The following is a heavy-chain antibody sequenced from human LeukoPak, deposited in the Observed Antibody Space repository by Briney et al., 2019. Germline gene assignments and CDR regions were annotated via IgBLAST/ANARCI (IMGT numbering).Heavy chain of an antibody. CDR2: IYYSGRT. V-gene: IGHV4-59*01. CDR3: AIENRGGYFDY. CDR1: GGSLSIYY. J-gene: IGHJ4*02. Sequence: SETLSLTCTVSGGSLSIYYRSWIRQPPGKGLEWIGYIYYSGRTNYNPSLKSGVTISVATPKNQFSWKLSSGPAADTPVLYCAIENRGGYFDYWGQGTLVTVSS. D-gene: IGHD3-10*01.